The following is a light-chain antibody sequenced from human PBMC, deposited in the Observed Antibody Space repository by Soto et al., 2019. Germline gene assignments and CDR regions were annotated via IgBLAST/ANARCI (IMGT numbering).Light chain of an antibody. V-gene: IGLV2-8*01. CDR1: SSDVGGYNS. J-gene: IGLJ2*01. CDR2: EVS. Sequence: QSVLTQPPSASGSPGQSVTFSCTGSSSDVGGYNSVSWYQQHPGKAPKLMIYEVSQRPSGVPDRFSGSKSGNTASLTVSGLQAEDEAYYYCSSYAGSNNFEVVFGGGTKLTVL. CDR3: SSYAGSNNFEVV.